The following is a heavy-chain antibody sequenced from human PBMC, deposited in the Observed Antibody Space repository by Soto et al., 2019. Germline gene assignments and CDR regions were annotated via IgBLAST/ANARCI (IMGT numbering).Heavy chain of an antibody. CDR2: TSAYNGNT. Sequence: ASVKVSCKASGYTFRSYGVSWVRQAPGQGLEWMGWTSAYNGNTNYAQKFQGRVTMTRDTSTSTAYMELRSLRSDDTAMYYCATTPRGNFRPNDALDIWGQGTMVTVSS. CDR1: GYTFRSYG. CDR3: ATTPRGNFRPNDALDI. D-gene: IGHD1-7*01. J-gene: IGHJ3*02. V-gene: IGHV1-18*04.